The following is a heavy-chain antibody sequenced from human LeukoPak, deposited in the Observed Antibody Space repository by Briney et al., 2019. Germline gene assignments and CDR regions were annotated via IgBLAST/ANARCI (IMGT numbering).Heavy chain of an antibody. J-gene: IGHJ4*02. D-gene: IGHD3-3*01. V-gene: IGHV3-23*01. CDR2: ISGSGGST. Sequence: PGGSLRLSCAASGFTFSSYAMHWVRQAPGKGLEWVSAISGSGGSTYYADSVKGRFTISRDNSKNTLYLQMNSLRAEDTAVYYCAKGSHIQYYDFWSGYLSVDYWGQGTLVTVSS. CDR1: GFTFSSYA. CDR3: AKGSHIQYYDFWSGYLSVDY.